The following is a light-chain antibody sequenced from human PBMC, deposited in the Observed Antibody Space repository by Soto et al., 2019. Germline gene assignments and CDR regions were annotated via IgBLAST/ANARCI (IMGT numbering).Light chain of an antibody. CDR1: SSDFGGYNY. CDR3: CSYAGSYTFYV. Sequence: QSALTQPRSVSGSPGQSVTISCTGTSSDFGGYNYVSWYQQHPGKAPKLMIYDVSKRPSGVPDRFSGSKSGNTASLTISGLQAEDEADYYCCSYAGSYTFYVFGTGTKVTLL. J-gene: IGLJ1*01. CDR2: DVS. V-gene: IGLV2-11*01.